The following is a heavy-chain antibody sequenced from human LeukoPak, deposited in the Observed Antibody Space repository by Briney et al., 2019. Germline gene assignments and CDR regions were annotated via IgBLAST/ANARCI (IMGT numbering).Heavy chain of an antibody. Sequence: PGGSLRLSCVASGFTFSSNGMHWVRQAAGKGLEWVSGIDTAGDPCYPGSVKGRFTISRENAKNSLYLQMNSLTAGDTAVYYCARGYGSGSYAGMDVWGKGTTVIVSS. CDR1: GFTFSSNG. V-gene: IGHV3-13*05. CDR2: IDTAGDP. J-gene: IGHJ6*04. CDR3: ARGYGSGSYAGMDV. D-gene: IGHD3-10*01.